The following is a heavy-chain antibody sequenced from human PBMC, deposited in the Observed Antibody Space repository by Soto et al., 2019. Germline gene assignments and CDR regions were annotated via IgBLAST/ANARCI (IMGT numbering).Heavy chain of an antibody. CDR1: GGSISSYY. V-gene: IGHV4-59*01. D-gene: IGHD2-15*01. J-gene: IGHJ6*03. CDR3: ARESRISAATRPYYYYYMDV. Sequence: SETLSLTCTVSGGSISSYYWSWIRQPPGKGLEWIGYIYYSGSTNYNPSLKSRVTISVDTSKNQFSLKLSSVTAADTAVYYCARESRISAATRPYYYYYMDVWGKGTTVTVSS. CDR2: IYYSGST.